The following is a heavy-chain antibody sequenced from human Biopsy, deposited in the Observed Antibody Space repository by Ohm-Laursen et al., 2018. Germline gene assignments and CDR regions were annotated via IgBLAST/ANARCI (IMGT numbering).Heavy chain of an antibody. CDR3: ARDPLNGHKHFDY. J-gene: IGHJ4*02. CDR1: SHTFTDYN. CDR2: INCKTGAT. Sequence: ASVKVSCKASSHTFTDYNIHWMRQAPGQGPEWLGYINCKTGATNYAQKFQGTATMTRDTSISTAYLALGSLRSADTAIYYCARDPLNGHKHFDYWGQGSLVTVSS. D-gene: IGHD2-8*01. V-gene: IGHV1-2*02.